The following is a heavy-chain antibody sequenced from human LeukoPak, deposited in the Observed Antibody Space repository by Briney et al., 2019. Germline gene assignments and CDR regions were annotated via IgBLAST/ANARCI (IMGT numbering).Heavy chain of an antibody. D-gene: IGHD3-10*01. CDR2: INSDGSST. CDR1: GFTFSSYW. V-gene: IGHV3-74*01. J-gene: IGHJ5*02. CDR3: ARPIWGYYGSGSSARWFDP. Sequence: TGGSLRLSCAASGFTFSSYWMHWVRHAPGKGLGWVSRINSDGSSTSYADSVKGRFTISRDNAKNTLYLQMNSLRAEDTAVYYCARPIWGYYGSGSSARWFDPWGQGTLVTVSS.